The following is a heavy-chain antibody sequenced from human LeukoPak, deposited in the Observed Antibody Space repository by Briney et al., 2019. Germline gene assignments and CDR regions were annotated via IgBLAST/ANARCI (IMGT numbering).Heavy chain of an antibody. CDR1: GGSISSYY. CDR2: IYSSGST. J-gene: IGHJ2*01. V-gene: IGHV4-4*07. D-gene: IGHD4-23*01. Sequence: SETLSLTCTVSGGSISSYYWSWIRQSAGKGLEWIGRIYSSGSTNYNPSLKSRVTMSVDTSKSQFSLKLSSVTAADTAVYYCASDYGGSHWYFALWGRGTLVTVSS. CDR3: ASDYGGSHWYFAL.